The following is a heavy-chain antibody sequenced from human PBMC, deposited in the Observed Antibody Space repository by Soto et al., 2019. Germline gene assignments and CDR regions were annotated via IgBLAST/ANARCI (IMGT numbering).Heavy chain of an antibody. V-gene: IGHV3-48*02. CDR1: GFTFSNYG. CDR3: ARGGGSRPDY. J-gene: IGHJ4*02. Sequence: EVQMVESGGGLVQPGGSLRLPCVVSGFTFSNYGINWVRQAPGKGLEWVSYIGSITSMTAYADSVKGRFTISRDNANNVLYLQMNRLRDDDTAVYYCARGGGSRPDYWGQGTLVTVSS. D-gene: IGHD3-10*01. CDR2: IGSITSMT.